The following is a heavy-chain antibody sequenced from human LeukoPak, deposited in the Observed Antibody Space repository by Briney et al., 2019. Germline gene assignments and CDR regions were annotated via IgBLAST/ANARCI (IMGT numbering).Heavy chain of an antibody. CDR2: ISGSGGST. D-gene: IGHD2-15*01. CDR3: ARDGTGAATPRGADY. J-gene: IGHJ4*02. CDR1: GFTVSSNY. Sequence: PGGSLRLSCAASGFTVSSNYMSWVRQAPGKGLEWVSVISGSGGSTYYADSVKGRFTISRDNAKNSLCLQMNSLRAEDTAVYYCARDGTGAATPRGADYWGQGTLVTVSS. V-gene: IGHV3-53*01.